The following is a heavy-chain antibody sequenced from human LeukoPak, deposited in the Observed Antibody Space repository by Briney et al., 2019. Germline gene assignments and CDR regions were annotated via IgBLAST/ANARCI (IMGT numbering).Heavy chain of an antibody. Sequence: SETLSLTCTVSGGSISSYYWSWIRQPPGKGLEWIGYIYYSGSTNYNPSLKSRVTISVDTSKNQFSLKLSSVTAADTAVYYCARVDTAMVFDYWGQGTLVTVSS. CDR3: ARVDTAMVFDY. D-gene: IGHD5-18*01. CDR1: GGSISSYY. CDR2: IYYSGST. J-gene: IGHJ4*02. V-gene: IGHV4-59*01.